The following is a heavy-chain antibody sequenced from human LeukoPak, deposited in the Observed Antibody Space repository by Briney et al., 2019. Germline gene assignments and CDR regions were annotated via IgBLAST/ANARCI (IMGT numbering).Heavy chain of an antibody. D-gene: IGHD5-12*01. CDR1: GSASTFSSYA. J-gene: IGHJ4*02. CDR2: ISVSGGT. V-gene: IGHV3-23*01. Sequence: GGSLRLSCADSGSASTFSSYAMSWVRQAPGKGLEWVSAISVSGGTYYADSVKGRFTISRGKSRNTLYLQMNSLRAEDTAVYYCAARGSGYDYYWGQGTLVTVSS. CDR3: AARGSGYDYY.